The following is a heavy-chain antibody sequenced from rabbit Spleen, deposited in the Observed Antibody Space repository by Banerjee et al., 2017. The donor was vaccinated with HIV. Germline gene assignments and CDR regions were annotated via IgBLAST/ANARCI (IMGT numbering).Heavy chain of an antibody. Sequence: QEQLVESGGGLVQPEGSLTLTCTASGFSFSSSYYMCWFRQAPGKGPEWIACIRGDGGPNYYTSWVNGRFTISRTSSTTATLQMTSLTAADTATYFCARDPYSRGGYVALWGQGTLVTVS. CDR1: GFSFSSSYY. V-gene: IGHV1S45*01. D-gene: IGHD1-1*01. J-gene: IGHJ3*01. CDR2: IRGDGGPN. CDR3: ARDPYSRGGYVAL.